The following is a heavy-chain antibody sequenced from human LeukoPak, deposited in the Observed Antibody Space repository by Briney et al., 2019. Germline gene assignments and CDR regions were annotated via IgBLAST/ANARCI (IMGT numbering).Heavy chain of an antibody. D-gene: IGHD3-10*01. V-gene: IGHV3-33*01. Sequence: PGRSLTLSCALSGITFRSYGMHWVRQAPRKGLEWVAFIWYDGSNKYYADSVKGRFTISRDNSRNTLFLQMNSLRAEDTAVYYCATDRATQYFDYWGQGTLVSVSS. CDR3: ATDRATQYFDY. CDR1: GITFRSYG. J-gene: IGHJ4*02. CDR2: IWYDGSNK.